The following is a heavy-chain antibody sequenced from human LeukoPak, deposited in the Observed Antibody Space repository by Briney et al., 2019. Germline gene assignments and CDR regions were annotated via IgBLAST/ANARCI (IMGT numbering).Heavy chain of an antibody. CDR3: GIDPNGDYIGAFDF. D-gene: IGHD4-17*01. CDR2: ITGSGTTT. CDR1: GIAFRNYA. J-gene: IGHJ3*01. V-gene: IGHV3-23*01. Sequence: GGSLRLSCVASGIAFRNYAMTWVRQAPGKWLEWVSSITGSGTTTRYADSVKGRFTISRDNSVDTLYLQVNSLSAEDTAVYYCGIDPNGDYIGAFDFWGQGTKVTASS.